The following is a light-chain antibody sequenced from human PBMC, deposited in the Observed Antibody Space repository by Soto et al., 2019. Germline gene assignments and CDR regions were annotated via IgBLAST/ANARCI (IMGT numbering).Light chain of an antibody. V-gene: IGKV3D-20*02. CDR2: GAS. Sequence: DIVLTQSPGPLSLSPGERAPLSCRASQSVSSSYLAWFQQKPGQAPRLLIYGASSRATGIPDRFSGSGSGTDFTLTISSLEPEDFAVYYCQQRSNWWTFGQGTKVDIK. J-gene: IGKJ1*01. CDR1: QSVSSSY. CDR3: QQRSNWWT.